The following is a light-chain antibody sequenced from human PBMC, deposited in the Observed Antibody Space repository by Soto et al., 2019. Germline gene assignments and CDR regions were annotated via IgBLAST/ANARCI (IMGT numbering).Light chain of an antibody. CDR3: QQSYSSWAT. CDR1: QSISNY. Sequence: DTQMTQSPSSLSASVGDRVTITCRARQSISNYLNWYQLKPGKVPKLLIYAASTLQTGVPSRFSGSGSGTDFTLTISSLQPEDSASYYCQQSYSSWATFGGGTKVEIK. J-gene: IGKJ4*01. CDR2: AAS. V-gene: IGKV1-39*01.